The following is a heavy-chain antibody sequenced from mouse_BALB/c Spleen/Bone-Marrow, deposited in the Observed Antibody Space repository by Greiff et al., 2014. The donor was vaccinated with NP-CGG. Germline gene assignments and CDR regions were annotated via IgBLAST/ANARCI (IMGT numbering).Heavy chain of an antibody. CDR2: IWAVGST. D-gene: IGHD2-3*01. CDR3: AIERENDGYYDIDY. Sequence: QVQLKESGPGPGAPSQSLSVTCTVSGFSLTSYGVHWVRQPPGKGLEWLGVIWAVGSTNYNSALMSRLSISKDNSKSQVFLKMNSLQTDDTAMYYCAIERENDGYYDIDYWGQGTTLTVSS. CDR1: GFSLTSYG. J-gene: IGHJ2*01. V-gene: IGHV2-9*02.